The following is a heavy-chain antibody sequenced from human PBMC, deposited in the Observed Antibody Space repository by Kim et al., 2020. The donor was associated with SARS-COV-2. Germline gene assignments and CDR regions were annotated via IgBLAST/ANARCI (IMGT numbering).Heavy chain of an antibody. CDR1: GYSFTSYW. J-gene: IGHJ4*02. D-gene: IGHD3-22*01. CDR2: IDPSDSYT. CDR3: ARHLGGVVIIDY. Sequence: GESLKISCKGSGYSFTSYWISWVRQMPGKGLEWMGRIDPSDSYTNYSPSFQGHVTISADKSISTAYLQWSSLKASDTAMYYCARHLGGVVIIDYWGQGTLVTVSS. V-gene: IGHV5-10-1*01.